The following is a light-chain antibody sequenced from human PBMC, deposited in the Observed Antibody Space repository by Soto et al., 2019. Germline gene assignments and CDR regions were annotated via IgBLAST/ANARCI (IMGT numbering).Light chain of an antibody. V-gene: IGLV2-14*01. CDR3: SSYSSTSTLV. CDR1: SSDVGFYNY. Sequence: SALTQPASVSGSPGQSITISCIGSSSDVGFYNYVSWYQQHPGKAPKLMLYGVTNRPSGVSNRFSGSKSGNMASLTISGLQAEDEADYYCSSYSSTSTLVFGTGTKLTVL. J-gene: IGLJ1*01. CDR2: GVT.